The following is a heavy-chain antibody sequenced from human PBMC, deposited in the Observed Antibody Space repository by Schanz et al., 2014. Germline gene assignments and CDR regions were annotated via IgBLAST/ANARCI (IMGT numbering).Heavy chain of an antibody. CDR3: ARGGYSSGWYDRDIAHFDY. CDR2: ISTFRNEDT. CDR1: GYAFTTYG. Sequence: QVQLVQSGAEVKKPGASVRVSCKVSGYAFTTYGISWVRQAPGQGPAFMGWISTFRNEDTNSAQRFQGRLTMTTDTSTSTAYMELRSLRSDDTAVYYCARGGYSSGWYDRDIAHFDYWGQGTLVTVSP. J-gene: IGHJ4*02. D-gene: IGHD6-19*01. V-gene: IGHV1-18*01.